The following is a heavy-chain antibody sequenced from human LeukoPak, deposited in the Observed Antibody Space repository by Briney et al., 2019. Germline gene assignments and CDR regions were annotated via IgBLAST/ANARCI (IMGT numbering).Heavy chain of an antibody. D-gene: IGHD2-21*02. Sequence: GGSLKISCKGPDYSFASYWIGWVRQMPGKGLEWMGIIYPGDSDTRYSPSFQGQVTISADKSISTAYLQWSSLKASYTAMYECTRRRVKTAYGSGNCYSDAFDIWGQGTMVTVSS. CDR1: DYSFASYW. J-gene: IGHJ3*02. V-gene: IGHV5-51*01. CDR2: IYPGDSDT. CDR3: TRRRVKTAYGSGNCYSDAFDI.